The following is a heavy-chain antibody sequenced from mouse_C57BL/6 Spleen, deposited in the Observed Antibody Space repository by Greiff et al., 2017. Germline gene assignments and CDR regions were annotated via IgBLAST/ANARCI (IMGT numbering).Heavy chain of an antibody. CDR2: IDPNSGGT. D-gene: IGHD2-3*01. V-gene: IGHV1-72*01. Sequence: QVQLKQPGAELVKPGASVKLSCKASGYTFTSYWMHWVKQRPGRGLEWIGRIDPNSGGTKYNEKFKSKATLTVDKPSSTAYMQLSSLTSEDSAVYYGARCDGYYRWYFDVWGTGTTVTVSS. CDR1: GYTFTSYW. J-gene: IGHJ1*03. CDR3: ARCDGYYRWYFDV.